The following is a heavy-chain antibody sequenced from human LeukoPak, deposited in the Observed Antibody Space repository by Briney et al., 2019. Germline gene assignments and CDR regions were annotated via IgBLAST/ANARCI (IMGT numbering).Heavy chain of an antibody. CDR1: GGTFSSYA. Sequence: SVKVSCKASGGTFSSYAISWVRQAPGQGLEWMGGIIPIFGTANYAQKFQGRVTITTDESTSTAYMELSSLRSEGTAVYYCARAGVAARLFNYYYYMDVWGKGTTVTVSS. CDR2: IIPIFGTA. D-gene: IGHD6-6*01. CDR3: ARAGVAARLFNYYYYMDV. V-gene: IGHV1-69*05. J-gene: IGHJ6*03.